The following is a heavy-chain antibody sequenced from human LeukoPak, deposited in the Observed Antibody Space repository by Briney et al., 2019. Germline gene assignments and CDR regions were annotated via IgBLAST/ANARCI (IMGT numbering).Heavy chain of an antibody. CDR1: EFTFSSYS. V-gene: IGHV3-23*01. CDR3: AKNGDRGAYCTGGTCYPYFYYYMDV. Sequence: RAGGSLRLSCAGSEFTFSSYSMNWVRQAPGKGLEWVSTISSSGGSTYYADSVKGRFTISRDNSKNTLYLQMNSLRAEDTAIYYCAKNGDRGAYCTGGTCYPYFYYYMDVWGKGTTVTI. J-gene: IGHJ6*03. CDR2: ISSSGGST. D-gene: IGHD2-15*01.